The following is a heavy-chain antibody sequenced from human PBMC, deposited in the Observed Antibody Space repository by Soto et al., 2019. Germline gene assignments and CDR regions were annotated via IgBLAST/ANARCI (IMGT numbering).Heavy chain of an antibody. Sequence: PSETLSLTCTVSGGSISSYYWSWIRQPPGKGLEWIGYIYYSGSTNYNPSIKSRVTISVDTSKNQFSLKLSSVTAADTAVYYCARGRVYDFWSGYPSDYGMDVWGQGTTVTVSS. CDR2: IYYSGST. CDR1: GGSISSYY. D-gene: IGHD3-3*01. CDR3: ARGRVYDFWSGYPSDYGMDV. V-gene: IGHV4-59*01. J-gene: IGHJ6*02.